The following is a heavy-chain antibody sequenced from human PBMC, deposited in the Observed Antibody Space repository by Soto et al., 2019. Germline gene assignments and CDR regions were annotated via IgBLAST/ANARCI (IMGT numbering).Heavy chain of an antibody. CDR2: ISYDGSNK. J-gene: IGHJ6*02. V-gene: IGHV3-30-3*01. CDR1: GFTFSSYA. D-gene: IGHD5-18*01. Sequence: GGSLRLSCAASGFTFSSYAMHWVRQAPGKGLEWVAVISYDGSNKYYADSVKGRFTISRDNSKNTLYLQMNSLRAEDTAVYYCARVRLAYSYGAFGMDVWGQGTTVTVSS. CDR3: ARVRLAYSYGAFGMDV.